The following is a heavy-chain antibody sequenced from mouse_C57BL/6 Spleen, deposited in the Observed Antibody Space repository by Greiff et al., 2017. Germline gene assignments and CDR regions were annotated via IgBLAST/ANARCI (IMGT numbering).Heavy chain of an antibody. CDR1: GYTFTDYN. D-gene: IGHD2-4*01. V-gene: IGHV1-22*01. CDR3: ARGGRAMITTDYFDY. Sequence: EVKLLESGPELVKPGASVKMSCKASGYTFTDYNMHWVKQSHGKSLEWIGYINPTNGGTSYNQKFKGKATLTVNKSSSTAYMELRSLTSEDSAVYYCARGGRAMITTDYFDYWGQGTTLTVSS. J-gene: IGHJ2*01. CDR2: INPTNGGT.